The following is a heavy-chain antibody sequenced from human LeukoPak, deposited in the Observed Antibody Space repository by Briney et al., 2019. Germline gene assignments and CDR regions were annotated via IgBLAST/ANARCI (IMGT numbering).Heavy chain of an antibody. CDR3: ARIRRPHWYLDL. CDR1: GGSISSADYY. CDR2: IYYSGST. Sequence: PSQTLSLTCTVSGGSISSADYYWTWIRQPPGKGLELVGFIYYSGSTKYNPSLKSRVTISAATSKTQFSLRLSYATAADTAVYYCARIRRPHWYLDLWGRGTLVTVSS. J-gene: IGHJ2*01. V-gene: IGHV4-30-4*08. D-gene: IGHD3-3*01.